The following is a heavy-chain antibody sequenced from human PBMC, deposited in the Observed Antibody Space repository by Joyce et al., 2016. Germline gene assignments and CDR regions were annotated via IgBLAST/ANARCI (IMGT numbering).Heavy chain of an antibody. D-gene: IGHD1-7*01. J-gene: IGHJ5*02. CDR3: ARDQDWNYVHGWFEP. V-gene: IGHV1-69*01. Sequence: QVQLVQSGAEVKKPGSSVKVSCKASGGTFSSYALSWVRQAPGQGLEWIGGVIPVFGSAKYPQKFQGRVTITADESTSTAYMELGSLTSEDTAVYYCARDQDWNYVHGWFEPWGQGTLVTV. CDR1: GGTFSSYA. CDR2: VIPVFGSA.